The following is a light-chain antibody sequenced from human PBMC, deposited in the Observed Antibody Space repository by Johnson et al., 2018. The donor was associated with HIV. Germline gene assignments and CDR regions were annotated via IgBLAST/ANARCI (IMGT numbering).Light chain of an antibody. J-gene: IGLJ1*01. V-gene: IGLV1-51*02. Sequence: QSVLTQPPSVSAAPGQKVTISCSGSRSNIGSNFVSWYHQLPGTAPKLLIYENNQRPSGIPDRFSGSKSGTSATLGITGLQTGDEADYYCGTWDSSRSGHYVFGPGTEVTVL. CDR2: ENN. CDR1: RSNIGSNF. CDR3: GTWDSSRSGHYV.